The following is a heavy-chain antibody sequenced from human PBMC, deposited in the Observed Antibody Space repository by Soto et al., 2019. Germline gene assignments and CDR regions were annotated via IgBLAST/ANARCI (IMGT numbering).Heavy chain of an antibody. V-gene: IGHV1-3*01. CDR2: INAGNGDT. D-gene: IGHD1-26*01. CDR1: GHTFTNSA. CDR3: ARTADSGTYYGGYDYGMDV. Sequence: QVQLVQSGAEVKKPGAAVKVSCKASGHTFTNSAIHWVRQSPGQRPEWMAWINAGNGDTRYSQKFQGRVTLTRDTSANTAYMELSSLRSEDTAVFYCARTADSGTYYGGYDYGMDVWGQGTTVTVSS. J-gene: IGHJ6*02.